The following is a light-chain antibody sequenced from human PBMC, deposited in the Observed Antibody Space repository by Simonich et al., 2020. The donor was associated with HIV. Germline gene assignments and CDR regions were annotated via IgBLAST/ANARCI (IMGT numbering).Light chain of an antibody. CDR1: SGSVSTSYY. Sequence: QTVVTQETSSSVSPGGTVKLTCALSSGSVSTSYYPTWYHQTPGQPPRTIIYTTNTRSSGVPDRFSGSILGNKAVLTITGAQADDEGDYYCVLYMGSGISVFGGGTKLTVL. CDR3: VLYMGSGISV. J-gene: IGLJ3*02. V-gene: IGLV8-61*01. CDR2: TTN.